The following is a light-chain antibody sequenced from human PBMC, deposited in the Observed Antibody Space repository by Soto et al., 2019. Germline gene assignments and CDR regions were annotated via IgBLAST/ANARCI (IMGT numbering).Light chain of an antibody. CDR1: QSVSSY. CDR3: QQRSKLPST. Sequence: EILLTQSPVTLSLSPGERATLSCRASQSVSSYLAWYQQKPGQAPRLLIYDSANRATGIPARFSSSGSGTDFTLTIASLAPEDFAVYYCQQRSKLPSTFGGATNVELK. CDR2: DSA. V-gene: IGKV3-11*01. J-gene: IGKJ4*01.